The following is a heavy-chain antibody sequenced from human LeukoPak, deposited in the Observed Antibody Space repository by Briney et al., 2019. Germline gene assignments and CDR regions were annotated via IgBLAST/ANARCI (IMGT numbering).Heavy chain of an antibody. D-gene: IGHD3-3*01. J-gene: IGHJ6*02. Sequence: KPSETLSLTCTVSGGSISSYYWSWIRQPPGKGLEWIGYIYYSGSTNYNPSLKSRVTISVDTSKNQFSLKLSSVTAADTAVYYCAGTTLVRFLEWFGGGSMDVWGQGTTVTVSS. CDR3: AGTTLVRFLEWFGGGSMDV. CDR1: GGSISSYY. V-gene: IGHV4-59*01. CDR2: IYYSGST.